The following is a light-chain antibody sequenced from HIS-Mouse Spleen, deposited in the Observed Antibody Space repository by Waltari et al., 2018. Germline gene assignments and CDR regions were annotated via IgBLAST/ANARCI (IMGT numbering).Light chain of an antibody. J-gene: IGLJ1*01. CDR3: SSYAGSNNLGV. CDR1: SSDVGGYNY. V-gene: IGLV2-8*01. CDR2: EVS. Sequence: QSALTEPASVSGSPGQSITISCTGTSSDVGGYNYVSWYQQHPGKAPKLMIYEVSKRPSGVPERFSGSKSGNTASLTVSGLQAEDEADYYCSSYAGSNNLGVFGTGTKVTVL.